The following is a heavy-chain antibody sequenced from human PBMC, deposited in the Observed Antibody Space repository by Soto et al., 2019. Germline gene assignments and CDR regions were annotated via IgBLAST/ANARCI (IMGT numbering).Heavy chain of an antibody. V-gene: IGHV4-39*01. D-gene: IGHD5-12*01. CDR2: IYYSGST. J-gene: IGHJ5*02. Sequence: SSETLSLTCTVSGGSISSSSYYWGWIRQPPGKGLEWIGSIYYSGSTYYNPSLKSRVTISVDTSKNQFSLKLSSVTAADTAVYYCATIGGIYSWFDPWGQGTLVTVSS. CDR1: GGSISSSSYY. CDR3: ATIGGIYSWFDP.